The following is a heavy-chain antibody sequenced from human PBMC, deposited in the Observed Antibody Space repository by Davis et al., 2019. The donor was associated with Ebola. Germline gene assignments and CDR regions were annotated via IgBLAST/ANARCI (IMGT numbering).Heavy chain of an antibody. CDR2: FDPNSGGT. Sequence: ASVKVSCKASGYTFTGYYMHWVRQALGQGLEWMGRFDPNSGGTDYAQEFQGRVTMTRDTSISTAYMELSRLRSDDTAVYYCARDKRGAWFTDWGQGTLVTVSS. CDR1: GYTFTGYY. CDR3: ARDKRGAWFTD. D-gene: IGHD3-10*01. V-gene: IGHV1-2*06. J-gene: IGHJ4*02.